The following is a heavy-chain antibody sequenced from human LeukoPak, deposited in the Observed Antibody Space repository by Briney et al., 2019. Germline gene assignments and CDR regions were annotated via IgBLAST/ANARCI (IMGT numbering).Heavy chain of an antibody. CDR3: AKDRVGTTMPYYFDY. Sequence: GGSLRLSCAASGFTFSSYAMSWVRQAPGKGLEWVSAISGSGGSTYYADSVKGRFTISRDNSKNTLYLQMNSLRAEDTAVYYCAKDRVGTTMPYYFDYRGQGTLVTVSS. V-gene: IGHV3-23*01. CDR2: ISGSGGST. D-gene: IGHD1-1*01. CDR1: GFTFSSYA. J-gene: IGHJ4*02.